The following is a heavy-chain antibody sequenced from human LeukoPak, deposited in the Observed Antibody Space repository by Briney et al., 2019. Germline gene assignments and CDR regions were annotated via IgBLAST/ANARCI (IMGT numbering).Heavy chain of an antibody. J-gene: IGHJ4*02. V-gene: IGHV3-48*01. D-gene: IGHD2-8*02. CDR3: ATYRQVLLPFES. Sequence: PGGSLRLSCAASGFTFSSYNMNWVRQAPGKGLEWVSQITGSSSKYYADSVRGRFTISRDNSKSTLSLQMNSLRADDTAIYYCATYRQVLLPFESWGQGTLVTVSS. CDR1: GFTFSSYN. CDR2: ITGSSSK.